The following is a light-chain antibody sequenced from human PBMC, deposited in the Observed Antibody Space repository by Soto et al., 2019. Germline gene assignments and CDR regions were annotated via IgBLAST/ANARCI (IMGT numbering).Light chain of an antibody. Sequence: QSALTQPPSASGSPGQSVTISCTGTSSDVGGYNYVSWYQQHPGKAPKLMIYEVSKRPSGVPDRFSGSKSGNTASLTVSGLQAEDEADYYCSSYAGYFNYVFRPGTKVTVL. CDR3: SSYAGYFNYV. J-gene: IGLJ1*01. CDR1: SSDVGGYNY. V-gene: IGLV2-8*01. CDR2: EVS.